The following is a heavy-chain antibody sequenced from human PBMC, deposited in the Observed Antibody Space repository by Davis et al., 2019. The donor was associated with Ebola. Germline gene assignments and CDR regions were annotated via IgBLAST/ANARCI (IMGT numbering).Heavy chain of an antibody. D-gene: IGHD3-10*01. V-gene: IGHV3-53*01. CDR3: ARDQGRGRGYYYGMDV. J-gene: IGHJ6*04. CDR2: IYSGGST. CDR1: GFTVSSNY. Sequence: GESLRLSCAASGFTVSSNYMSWVRQAPGKGLEWVSVIYSGGSTYYADSVKGRFTISRDNSKNTLYLQMNSLRAEDTAVYYCARDQGRGRGYYYGMDVWGKGTTVTVSS.